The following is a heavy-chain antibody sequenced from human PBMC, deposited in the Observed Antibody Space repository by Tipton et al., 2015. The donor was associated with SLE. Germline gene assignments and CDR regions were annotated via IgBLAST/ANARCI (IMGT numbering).Heavy chain of an antibody. Sequence: TLSLTCTVSGGSISSSTYYWGWIRQPPGKGLEWIGSIYYSGNTNYNPSLKSRVTISVDTSKNQFSLKLSSVTAADTAVYYCASRIVGALYYFDYWGQGTLVTVSS. V-gene: IGHV4-39*07. CDR2: IYYSGNT. J-gene: IGHJ4*02. CDR1: GGSISSSTYY. CDR3: ASRIVGALYYFDY. D-gene: IGHD1-26*01.